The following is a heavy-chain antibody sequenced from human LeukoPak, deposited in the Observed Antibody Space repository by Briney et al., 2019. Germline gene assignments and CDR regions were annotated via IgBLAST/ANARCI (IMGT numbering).Heavy chain of an antibody. J-gene: IGHJ4*02. CDR2: ISAYNGDT. D-gene: IGHD3/OR15-3a*01. CDR1: GYTFINSG. Sequence: GASVKVSCKASGYTFINSGISWVRQAPGQGLAWMGWISAYNGDTNYAQKLQGRVTMTTDISTSTAYMELRSLRSDDTAVYYCARDRGPVDYWGQGTLVTVSS. V-gene: IGHV1-18*01. CDR3: ARDRGPVDY.